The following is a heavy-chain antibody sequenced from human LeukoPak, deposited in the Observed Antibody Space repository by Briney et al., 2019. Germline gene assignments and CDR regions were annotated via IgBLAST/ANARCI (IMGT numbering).Heavy chain of an antibody. CDR3: ARDKGPITIPDYYYGMDV. J-gene: IGHJ6*01. D-gene: IGHD3-9*01. Sequence: GGSLRLSCAASGLTSSNYYMSCIRQDPAKRLEWVSYISNSSSYTNYADSVKGRFTISRDNAKNSLYLQMNSLRAEDTAVYYCARDKGPITIPDYYYGMDVWGQGTTVTVSS. CDR2: ISNSSSYT. V-gene: IGHV3-11*05. CDR1: GLTSSNYY.